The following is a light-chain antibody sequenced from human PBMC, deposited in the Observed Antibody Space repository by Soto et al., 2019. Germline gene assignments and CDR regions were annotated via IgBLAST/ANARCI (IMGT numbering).Light chain of an antibody. CDR3: QHYYSLPLT. Sequence: DIVMTQSPDSLAVSLGERATINCKSSQSVLYNSNNKNYLAWYQQKPGQPPKLLIYWASTRESGVPDRFGGSGSGTDFTLTVSSLQAEDVAVYYCQHYYSLPLTFGGGTKVEIK. CDR1: QSVLYNSNNKNY. V-gene: IGKV4-1*01. J-gene: IGKJ4*01. CDR2: WAS.